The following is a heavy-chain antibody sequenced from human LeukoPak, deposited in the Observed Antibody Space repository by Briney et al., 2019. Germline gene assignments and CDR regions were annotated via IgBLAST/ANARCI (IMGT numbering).Heavy chain of an antibody. J-gene: IGHJ4*02. Sequence: SETLSLTCAVYGGSFSGYYWSWIRQPPGKGLEWIGEINHSGSTNYNPSLKSRVTISVDTSKNQFSLKLSSVTAADTAVYYCAQYYYDSSGYYGFDYWGQGTLVTVSS. V-gene: IGHV4-34*01. CDR2: INHSGST. CDR3: AQYYYDSSGYYGFDY. CDR1: GGSFSGYY. D-gene: IGHD3-22*01.